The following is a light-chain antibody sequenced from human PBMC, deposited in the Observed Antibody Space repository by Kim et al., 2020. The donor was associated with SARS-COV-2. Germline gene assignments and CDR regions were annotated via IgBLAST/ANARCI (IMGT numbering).Light chain of an antibody. Sequence: ASVGDRVTITCRASQGISNYLAWYQQKPGKVPKLLIYDASTLQAGVPSRFSGSGSGTDFTLTISSLQPEDIATYYCQQYNSAPRTFGQGTKVDIK. CDR3: QQYNSAPRT. V-gene: IGKV1-27*01. CDR2: DAS. J-gene: IGKJ1*01. CDR1: QGISNY.